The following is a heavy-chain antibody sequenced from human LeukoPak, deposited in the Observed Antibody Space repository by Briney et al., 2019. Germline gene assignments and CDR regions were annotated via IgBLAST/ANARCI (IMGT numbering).Heavy chain of an antibody. CDR1: GGSFSGYY. CDR2: INHSGST. Sequence: SETLSLTCTVYGGSFSGYYWSWIRQPPGKGLEWIGEINHSGSTNYNPSPKSRVPISVDTSKNQFSLKLSSVTAADTAVYYCARARVRSAFDIWGQGTMVTVSS. J-gene: IGHJ3*02. CDR3: ARARVRSAFDI. V-gene: IGHV4-34*01. D-gene: IGHD2-21*01.